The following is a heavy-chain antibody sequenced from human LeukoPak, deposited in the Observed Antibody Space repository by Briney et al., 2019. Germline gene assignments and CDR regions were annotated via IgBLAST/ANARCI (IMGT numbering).Heavy chain of an antibody. D-gene: IGHD6-13*01. V-gene: IGHV3-23*01. CDR1: GFTFSSYA. Sequence: GGSLRLSCAASGFTFSSYAMSWVRQAPGKGLEWVSAISGSGGSTYYADSVKGRFTISRDNAKNSLYLQMNSLRAVDTAVYYCARERVAAAGRYYYYYYGMDVWGQGTTVTVSS. J-gene: IGHJ6*02. CDR2: ISGSGGST. CDR3: ARERVAAAGRYYYYYYGMDV.